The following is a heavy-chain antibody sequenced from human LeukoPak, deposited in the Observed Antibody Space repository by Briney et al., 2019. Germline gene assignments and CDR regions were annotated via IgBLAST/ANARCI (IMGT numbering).Heavy chain of an antibody. CDR1: GFTFNTYT. Sequence: GGSLRLSCAASGFTFNTYTMNWVRQAPGKGLEWVSSITASSTAIYSADSVKGRFTISRDNAKNSLSLQMNSLRAEDTAVYYCARDMGWFGGIDYWGQGTLVTVSS. V-gene: IGHV3-21*06. CDR2: ITASSTAI. CDR3: ARDMGWFGGIDY. J-gene: IGHJ4*02. D-gene: IGHD3-10*01.